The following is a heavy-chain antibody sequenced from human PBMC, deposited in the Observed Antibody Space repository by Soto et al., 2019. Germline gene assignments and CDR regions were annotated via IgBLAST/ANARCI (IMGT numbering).Heavy chain of an antibody. V-gene: IGHV5-10-1*01. Sequence: EVQLVQSGAEVKKPGESLRISCKGSGYSFTSYLISWVRQMPGKGLEWMGRIDPSDSYTNYSPSFQGHVTISADKSISTAYLQWSSLKASDTAMYYCASKNDYGGNAAYYYYGMDVWGQGTTVTVSS. J-gene: IGHJ6*02. D-gene: IGHD4-17*01. CDR1: GYSFTSYL. CDR2: IDPSDSYT. CDR3: ASKNDYGGNAAYYYYGMDV.